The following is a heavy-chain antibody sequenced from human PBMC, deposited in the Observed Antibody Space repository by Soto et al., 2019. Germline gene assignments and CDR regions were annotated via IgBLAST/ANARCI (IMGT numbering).Heavy chain of an antibody. V-gene: IGHV4-31*03. J-gene: IGHJ4*02. CDR2: IYHSGST. Sequence: SETLSLTCTVSGGSITSDDSYWTWIRHRPGRGLEWIGYIYHSGSTYYNPSLKSRVIMSVDTSKNQFSLRLSSVTAADTAVYHCARERNDDILTGSLDCWGQGALVTVSS. D-gene: IGHD3-9*01. CDR1: GGSITSDDSY. CDR3: ARERNDDILTGSLDC.